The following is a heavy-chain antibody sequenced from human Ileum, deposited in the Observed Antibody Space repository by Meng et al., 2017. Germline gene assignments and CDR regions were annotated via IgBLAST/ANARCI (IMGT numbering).Heavy chain of an antibody. J-gene: IGHJ4*02. Sequence: VQLVGAGGGLVQPGGSLKLSGADSGFSFSDSSMHWVRQASGKGLEWVGHIRSKANNYATAYAASVKGRFTISRDESKNTAYLQMSSLKTEDTAVYYCTRLYSAGWGQGTLVTVSS. CDR1: GFSFSDSS. CDR2: IRSKANNYAT. CDR3: TRLYSAG. V-gene: IGHV3-73*02. D-gene: IGHD6-13*01.